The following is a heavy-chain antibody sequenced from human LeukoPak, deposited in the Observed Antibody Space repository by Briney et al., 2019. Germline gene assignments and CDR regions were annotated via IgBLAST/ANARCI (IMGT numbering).Heavy chain of an antibody. D-gene: IGHD3-10*01. CDR1: GFTFSSYW. Sequence: PGGSLRLSCAASGFTFSSYWMSWVRQAPGKGLEWVANIKQDGSEKYYVDSVKGRFTISRDNVKNSLYLQMNSLRAEDTAVYYCASDPMGPYYYYMDVWGKGTTVTVSS. CDR3: ASDPMGPYYYYMDV. V-gene: IGHV3-7*01. CDR2: IKQDGSEK. J-gene: IGHJ6*03.